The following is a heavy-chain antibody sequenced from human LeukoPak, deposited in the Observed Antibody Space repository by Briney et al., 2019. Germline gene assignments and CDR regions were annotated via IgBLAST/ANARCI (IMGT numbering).Heavy chain of an antibody. Sequence: ETLSLTCAVYGGSFSGYYWSWIRQPPGKGLEWIGEINHIGSTNYNPSLKIRVTISVDTSKNQLSLKLSSVTAADTAVYYCARAGWAIVATSFDYWGEGTLVTVSS. J-gene: IGHJ4*02. D-gene: IGHD5-12*01. CDR2: INHIGST. CDR1: GGSFSGYY. V-gene: IGHV4-34*01. CDR3: ARAGWAIVATSFDY.